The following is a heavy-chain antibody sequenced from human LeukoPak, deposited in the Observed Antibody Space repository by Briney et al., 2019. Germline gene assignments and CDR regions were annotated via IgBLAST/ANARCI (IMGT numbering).Heavy chain of an antibody. CDR1: GYSFTSYW. CDR3: ARHWFGPPIDP. Sequence: GESLKISCKGSGYSFTSYWIGWVRQMPGKGLEWMGIIYPGDSDTSYRPSFQGQVPISADKSISTAYLQWTTRKPSDTAMYYCARHWFGPPIDPWGQGTLVTVSS. V-gene: IGHV5-51*01. J-gene: IGHJ5*02. CDR2: IYPGDSDT. D-gene: IGHD3-16*01.